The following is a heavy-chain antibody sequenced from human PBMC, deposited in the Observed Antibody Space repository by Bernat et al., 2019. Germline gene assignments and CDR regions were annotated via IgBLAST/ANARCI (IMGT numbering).Heavy chain of an antibody. D-gene: IGHD3-10*01. CDR2: IYYSGST. CDR1: GGSISSYY. V-gene: IGHV4-59*01. CDR3: ARDRGDTY. Sequence: QVQLQESGPGLVKPSETLSLTCTVSGGSISSYYWSWIRQPPGKGLEWIGYIYYSGSTNYNPSLKSRVTISVDTSKNQFSLKLSSVTAADTAVYYCARDRGDTYWGQGTLVTVSS. J-gene: IGHJ4*02.